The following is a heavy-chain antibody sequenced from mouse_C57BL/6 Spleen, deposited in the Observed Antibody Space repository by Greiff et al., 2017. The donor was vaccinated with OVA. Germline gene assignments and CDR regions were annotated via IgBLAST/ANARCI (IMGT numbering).Heavy chain of an antibody. CDR1: GFSLTSYG. D-gene: IGHD2-4*01. V-gene: IGHV2-2*01. CDR2: IWSGGST. J-gene: IGHJ2*01. Sequence: QVHVKQSGPGLVQPSQSLSITCTVSGFSLTSYGVHWVRQSPGKGLEWLGVIWSGGSTDYNAAFISRLSISKDNSKSQVFFKMNSLQADDTAIDYCARNALRRHFDYWGQGTTLTVSS. CDR3: ARNALRRHFDY.